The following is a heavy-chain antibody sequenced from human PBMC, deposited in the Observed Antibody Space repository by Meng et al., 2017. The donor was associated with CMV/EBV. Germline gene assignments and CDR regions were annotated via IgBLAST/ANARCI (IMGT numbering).Heavy chain of an antibody. CDR2: ISSSSSYI. Sequence: GESLKISCAASGFTFSSYSMNWARQAPGKGLEWVSSISSSSSYIYYADSVKGRFTISRDNAKNSLYLQMNSLRAEDTAVYYCARDPSITPGQHWGQSTLVTVSS. V-gene: IGHV3-21*01. J-gene: IGHJ1*01. CDR1: GFTFSSYS. D-gene: IGHD5-24*01. CDR3: ARDPSITPGQH.